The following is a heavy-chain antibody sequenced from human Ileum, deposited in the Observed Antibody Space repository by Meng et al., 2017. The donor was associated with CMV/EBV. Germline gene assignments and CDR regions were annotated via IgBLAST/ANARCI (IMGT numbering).Heavy chain of an antibody. J-gene: IGHJ4*02. Sequence: SETLSLTCAVSGDSISNNLWWCWVRQPPGKGVEWMGENSHSGSTKFNPSLQSRVTISLDKTNNHFSLRLTSVTAADTGVYFCARSPGFCSLAYWGQGTLVTVSS. V-gene: IGHV4-4*02. CDR2: NSHSGST. CDR1: GDSISNNLW. CDR3: ARSPGFCSLAY. D-gene: IGHD2-15*01.